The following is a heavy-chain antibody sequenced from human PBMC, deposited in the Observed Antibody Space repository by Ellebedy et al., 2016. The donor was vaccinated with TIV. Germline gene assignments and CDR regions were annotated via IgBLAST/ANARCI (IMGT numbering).Heavy chain of an antibody. CDR3: ARDLDKSSGWYGGAAY. CDR2: ISDHGSYN. D-gene: IGHD6-19*01. Sequence: GESLKISCAGSGFTFSSYALHWVRQAPGKGLQWVALISDHGSYNSLADSVRGRFTISRDNSRSTLYLQMNSLTPEDTAVYYCARDLDKSSGWYGGAAYWGQGTLVTVSS. CDR1: GFTFSSYA. V-gene: IGHV3-30-3*01. J-gene: IGHJ4*02.